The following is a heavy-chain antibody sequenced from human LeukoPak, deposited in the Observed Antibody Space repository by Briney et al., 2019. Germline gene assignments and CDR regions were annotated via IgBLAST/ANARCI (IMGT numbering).Heavy chain of an antibody. Sequence: ASVKVSCKASGYTFTSYYMHWVRQAPGQGLEWMGIINPSGGSTSYAQKFQGRVTMTRDMSTSTAYMELSSLRSEDTAVYYCARRSWAYYYMDVWGKGTTVTVSS. D-gene: IGHD7-27*01. CDR3: ARRSWAYYYMDV. CDR1: GYTFTSYY. CDR2: INPSGGST. V-gene: IGHV1-46*01. J-gene: IGHJ6*03.